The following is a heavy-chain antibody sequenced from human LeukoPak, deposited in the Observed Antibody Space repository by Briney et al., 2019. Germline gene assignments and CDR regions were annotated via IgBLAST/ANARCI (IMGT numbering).Heavy chain of an antibody. CDR3: ARDRDYYGSGTKDY. Sequence: PGGSLRLSCAASGFTFSSYSMNWVRQAPGKGLEWVSSISSSSSYIYHADSVKGRFTISRDNAKNSLYLQMNSLRAEDTAVYYCARDRDYYGSGTKDYWGQGTLVTVSS. J-gene: IGHJ4*02. CDR1: GFTFSSYS. D-gene: IGHD3-10*01. V-gene: IGHV3-21*01. CDR2: ISSSSSYI.